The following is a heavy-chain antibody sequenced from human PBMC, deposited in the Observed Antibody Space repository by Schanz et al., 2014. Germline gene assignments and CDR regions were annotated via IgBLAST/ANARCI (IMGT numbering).Heavy chain of an antibody. D-gene: IGHD3-16*01. Sequence: EVQLVESGGGLVQPGGSLRLSCAASGFTFSGYSMNWVRQAPGKGLEWVAYISSSSSTIHYADSVKGRFTISRDNAKNSLYLQMDSLRAEDTAVYYCTRVTISPGGHGLDVWGQGTTVTVSS. CDR2: ISSSSSTI. J-gene: IGHJ6*02. V-gene: IGHV3-48*01. CDR1: GFTFSGYS. CDR3: TRVTISPGGHGLDV.